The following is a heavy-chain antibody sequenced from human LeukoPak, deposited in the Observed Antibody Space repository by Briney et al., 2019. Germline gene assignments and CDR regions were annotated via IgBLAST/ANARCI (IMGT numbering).Heavy chain of an antibody. Sequence: GGSLRLSCAASGFTFSSYSMNWVRQAPGKGLEWVSSISSSSSYTYYADSVKGRFTISRDNAKNSLYLQMNSLRAEDTAVYYCARVGDYGDYIDYWGQGTLVTVSS. CDR3: ARVGDYGDYIDY. V-gene: IGHV3-21*01. CDR1: GFTFSSYS. D-gene: IGHD4-17*01. CDR2: ISSSSSYT. J-gene: IGHJ4*02.